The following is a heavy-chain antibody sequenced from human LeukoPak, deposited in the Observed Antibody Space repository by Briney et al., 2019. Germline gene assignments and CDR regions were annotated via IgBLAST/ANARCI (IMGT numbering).Heavy chain of an antibody. J-gene: IGHJ3*02. Sequence: SQTLSLTCTVSGGSISSGDYYWSWIRQPPGKGLEWIGYIYYSGSTYYNPSLKSRVTISVDTSKNQFSLKLSSVTAADTAVYYCAGPSGSYYDHDAFDIWGQGTMVTVSS. CDR3: AGPSGSYYDHDAFDI. V-gene: IGHV4-30-4*01. CDR2: IYYSGST. D-gene: IGHD3-10*01. CDR1: GGSISSGDYY.